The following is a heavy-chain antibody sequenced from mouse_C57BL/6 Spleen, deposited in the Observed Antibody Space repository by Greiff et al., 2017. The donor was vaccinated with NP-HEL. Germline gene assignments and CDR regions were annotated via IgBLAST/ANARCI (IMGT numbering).Heavy chain of an antibody. V-gene: IGHV1-80*01. Sequence: QVQLQQSGAELVKPGASVKISCKASGYAFSGYWMNWVKQRPGKGLEWIGQIYPGDGDTNYNGKFKGKATLTADKSSSTAYMQLSSLTSEDSAVYFCARGDYYGSSSYFDYWGQGTTLTVSS. CDR3: ARGDYYGSSSYFDY. D-gene: IGHD1-1*01. J-gene: IGHJ2*01. CDR1: GYAFSGYW. CDR2: IYPGDGDT.